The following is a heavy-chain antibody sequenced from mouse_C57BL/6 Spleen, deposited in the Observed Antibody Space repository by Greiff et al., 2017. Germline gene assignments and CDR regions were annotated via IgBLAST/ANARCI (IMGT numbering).Heavy chain of an antibody. CDR3: TRERGSGYPFDY. CDR1: GFTFSSYA. J-gene: IGHJ2*01. V-gene: IGHV5-9-1*02. Sequence: EVKLVESGEGLVKPGGSLKLSCAASGFTFSSYAMSWVRQTPEKRLEWVAYISSGGDYIYYADTVKGRFTISRDNARNTLYLQMSSLKSEDTAMYYCTRERGSGYPFDYWGQGTTLTVSS. D-gene: IGHD3-2*02. CDR2: ISSGGDYI.